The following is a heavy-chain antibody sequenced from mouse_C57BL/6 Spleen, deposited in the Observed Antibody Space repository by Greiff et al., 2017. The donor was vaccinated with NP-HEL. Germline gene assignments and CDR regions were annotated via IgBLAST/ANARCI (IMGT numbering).Heavy chain of an antibody. CDR2: IDPSDSYT. Sequence: QVQLQQPGAELVKPGASVKLSCKASGYTFTSYWMQWVKQRPGQGLEWIGEIDPSDSYTNYNQKFKGKATLTVDTSSSTAYMQLSSLTSEDSAVYYCARIYYYGSSPHYFDYWGQGTTLTVSS. V-gene: IGHV1-50*01. CDR1: GYTFTSYW. CDR3: ARIYYYGSSPHYFDY. D-gene: IGHD1-1*01. J-gene: IGHJ2*01.